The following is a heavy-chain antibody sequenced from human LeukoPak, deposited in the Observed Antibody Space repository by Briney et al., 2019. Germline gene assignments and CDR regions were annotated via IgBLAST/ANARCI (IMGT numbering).Heavy chain of an antibody. CDR2: ISYDGTNK. J-gene: IGHJ4*02. CDR3: ARDRGYFDN. CDR1: GFTFTNYA. Sequence: GSLRLSCAASGFTFTNYALHWVRQAPGKGLEWVAVISYDGTNKYYADSVKGRFTISRDNVQNLLYLQMNSLRAEDTAMYYCARDRGYFDNWGQGTLVTVSS. V-gene: IGHV3-30-3*01.